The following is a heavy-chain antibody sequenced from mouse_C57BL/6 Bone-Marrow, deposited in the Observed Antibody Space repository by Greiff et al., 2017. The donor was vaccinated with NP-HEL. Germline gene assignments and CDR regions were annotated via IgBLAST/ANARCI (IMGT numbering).Heavy chain of an antibody. V-gene: IGHV5-6*01. CDR3: ARHIRYYFDF. CDR2: ISSGGSYT. Sequence: EVQGVESGGDLVKPGGSLKLSCAASGFTFSSYGMSWVRQTPDKRLEWVATISSGGSYTYYPDSVKGRFTISRDNAKNTLYLQMSSLKSEDTAMYYCARHIRYYFDFWGRGTPLTVSS. J-gene: IGHJ2*01. CDR1: GFTFSSYG. D-gene: IGHD1-1*01.